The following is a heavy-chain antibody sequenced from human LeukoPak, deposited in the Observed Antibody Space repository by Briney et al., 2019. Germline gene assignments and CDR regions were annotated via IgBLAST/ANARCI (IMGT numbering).Heavy chain of an antibody. J-gene: IGHJ4*02. CDR1: GYTFTGYY. CDR2: INPNSGGA. CDR3: AIGGYYGSGDSPDY. Sequence: ASVKVSCKASGYTFTGYYMHWVRQVPGQGLEWMGWINPNSGGANYAQKFQGRVTMTRDTSISTAYMELSRLRSDDTAVYYCAIGGYYGSGDSPDYWGQGTLVTVSS. D-gene: IGHD3-10*01. V-gene: IGHV1-2*02.